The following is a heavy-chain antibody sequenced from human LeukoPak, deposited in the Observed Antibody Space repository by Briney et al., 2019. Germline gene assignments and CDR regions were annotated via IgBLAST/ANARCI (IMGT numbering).Heavy chain of an antibody. CDR3: AREGPYYYDSSGYHYYYYYMDV. J-gene: IGHJ6*03. V-gene: IGHV1-69*13. CDR1: GGTFSSFA. Sequence: SVKVSCKASGGTFSSFAISWARQAPGQGLEWMGGIIPALGTGKNAQKFEGRVTITADESTTTVYMELRSLKSEDTAVYYCAREGPYYYDSSGYHYYYYYMDVWGKGTTVTVSS. CDR2: IIPALGTG. D-gene: IGHD3-22*01.